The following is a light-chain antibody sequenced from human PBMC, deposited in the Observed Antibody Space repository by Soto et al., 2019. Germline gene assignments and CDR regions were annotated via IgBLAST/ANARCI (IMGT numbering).Light chain of an antibody. Sequence: EIVLTQSPGTPSLSLGERATVSCRASQSVGSNYLAWYQRKPGQAPRLLIYGASSRATGIPDRFSGSGSGTDFTLTISRLEPDDFSVYYCQQYATTPFTFGPGTKVDIK. CDR1: QSVGSNY. J-gene: IGKJ3*01. V-gene: IGKV3-20*01. CDR3: QQYATTPFT. CDR2: GAS.